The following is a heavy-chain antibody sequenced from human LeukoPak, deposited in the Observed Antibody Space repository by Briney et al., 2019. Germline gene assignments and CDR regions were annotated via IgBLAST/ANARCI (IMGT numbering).Heavy chain of an antibody. J-gene: IGHJ4*02. CDR1: GFTFSNYG. CDR3: AREGPRGNSQFDY. Sequence: GGSLRLSCAASGFTFSNYGMHWLRQAPGKGLEWVALIWYDGSNKYYTDSVKGRFTISRDNSKNTLYLHMNSLRAEDTALYYCAREGPRGNSQFDYWGQGTLVTVSS. D-gene: IGHD2/OR15-2a*01. CDR2: IWYDGSNK. V-gene: IGHV3-33*01.